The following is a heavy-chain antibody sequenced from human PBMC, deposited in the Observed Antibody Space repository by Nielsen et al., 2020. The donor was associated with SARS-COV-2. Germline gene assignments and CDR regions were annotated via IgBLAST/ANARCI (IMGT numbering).Heavy chain of an antibody. Sequence: ASVKVSCKASGYTFTSYGISWVRQAPGQGLEWMGWISAYNGNTNYAQKLQGRVTMTTDTSTSTAYMELSSLRSEDTAVYYCAYSGSYDSSGYYLDYWGQGTLVTVSS. J-gene: IGHJ4*02. CDR2: ISAYNGNT. D-gene: IGHD3-22*01. V-gene: IGHV1-18*01. CDR3: AYSGSYDSSGYYLDY. CDR1: GYTFTSYG.